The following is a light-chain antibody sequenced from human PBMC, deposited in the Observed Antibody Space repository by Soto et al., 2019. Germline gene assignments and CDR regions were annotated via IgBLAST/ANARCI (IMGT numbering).Light chain of an antibody. CDR1: QHITND. J-gene: IGKJ2*01. Sequence: DIQMTQSPSSLSASVGDTVTMTCRASQHITNDCAWYQQKAGRAPKCLILLASRLQTGVPSRFSSSGSGTEFTLTISSLQPEDFATYYCLHHNGYPPVFGQGTKVEIK. V-gene: IGKV1-17*01. CDR2: LAS. CDR3: LHHNGYPPV.